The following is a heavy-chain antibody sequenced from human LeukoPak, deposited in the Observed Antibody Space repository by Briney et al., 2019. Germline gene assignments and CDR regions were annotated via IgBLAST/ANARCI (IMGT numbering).Heavy chain of an antibody. CDR1: GGPFSGYY. D-gene: IGHD4-17*01. CDR3: ARGRGEVSTTVTTYYFDY. Sequence: KSSETLSLTCAVYGGPFSGYYWSWIRQPPGKGLEWIGEINHSGSTNYNPSLKSRVTISVDTSKNQFSLKLSSVTAADTAVYYCARGRGEVSTTVTTYYFDYWGQGTLVTVSS. V-gene: IGHV4-34*01. J-gene: IGHJ4*02. CDR2: INHSGST.